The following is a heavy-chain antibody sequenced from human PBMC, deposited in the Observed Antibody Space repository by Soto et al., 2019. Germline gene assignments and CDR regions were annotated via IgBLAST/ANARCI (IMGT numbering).Heavy chain of an antibody. J-gene: IGHJ4*02. V-gene: IGHV3-23*01. CDR3: AKIEYSSSWYYFDY. Sequence: GGSLRLSCAASGFTFSSYAMSWVRQAPGKGLEWVSAISGSGGSTYYADSVKGRFTISRDNSKSTLYLQMNSLRAEDTAVYYCAKIEYSSSWYYFDYWGQGTLVTVSS. CDR1: GFTFSSYA. CDR2: ISGSGGST. D-gene: IGHD6-13*01.